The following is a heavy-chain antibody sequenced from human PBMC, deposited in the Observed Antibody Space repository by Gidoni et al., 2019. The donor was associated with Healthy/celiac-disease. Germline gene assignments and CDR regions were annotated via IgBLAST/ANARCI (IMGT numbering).Heavy chain of an antibody. CDR1: GYSFTSYW. CDR2: IYPGDSDT. J-gene: IGHJ3*02. Sequence: EVQLVQSGAEVKKPGESLKISCKGSGYSFTSYWIGWVRQMPGKGLEWMGIIYPGDSDTRYSPSFQGQVTISADKSISTAYLQWSSLKASDTAMYYCARRTGKASGQQPYDAFDIWGQGTMVTVSS. D-gene: IGHD6-13*01. V-gene: IGHV5-51*01. CDR3: ARRTGKASGQQPYDAFDI.